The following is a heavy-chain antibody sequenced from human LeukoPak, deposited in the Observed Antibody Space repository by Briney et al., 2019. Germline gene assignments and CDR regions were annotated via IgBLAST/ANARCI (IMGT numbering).Heavy chain of an antibody. J-gene: IGHJ4*02. D-gene: IGHD2-15*01. CDR1: GFTFSSYG. CDR3: AKEYCSGGSCLNY. CDR2: IRYDGSNK. Sequence: PGGSLRLSCAASGFTFSSYGMHWVRQAPGKGLEWVAFIRYDGSNKYYADSVKGRFTISRDNSKNTLYLQINSLRAEDTAVYYCAKEYCSGGSCLNYWGQGTLVTVSS. V-gene: IGHV3-30*02.